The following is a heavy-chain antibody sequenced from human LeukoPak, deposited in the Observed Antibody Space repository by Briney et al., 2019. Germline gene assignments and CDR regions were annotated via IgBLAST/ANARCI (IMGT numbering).Heavy chain of an antibody. J-gene: IGHJ3*02. V-gene: IGHV4-59*01. CDR2: IYYSGST. CDR3: AIGHCSGGSCYKAFDI. Sequence: PSETLSPTCTVSGGSISSYYWSWIRQPPGKGLEWIGYIYYSGSTNYNPSLKSRVTISVDTSKNQFSLKLSSVTAADTAVYYCAIGHCSGGSCYKAFDIWGQGTMVTVSS. D-gene: IGHD2-15*01. CDR1: GGSISSYY.